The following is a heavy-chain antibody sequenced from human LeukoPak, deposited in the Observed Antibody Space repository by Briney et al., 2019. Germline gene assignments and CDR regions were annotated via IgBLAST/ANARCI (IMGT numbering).Heavy chain of an antibody. CDR2: IYYSGST. Sequence: SETLSLTCTVSGGSISSYYWSWIRQPPGKGLEWIGYIYYSGSTSSNPSLQSRVIISVDMSKNQFSLKLSSVTAADTALYYCARAPYGSGRAYGMDVWGQGTTVTVS. J-gene: IGHJ6*02. CDR1: GGSISSYY. CDR3: ARAPYGSGRAYGMDV. D-gene: IGHD3-10*01. V-gene: IGHV4-59*01.